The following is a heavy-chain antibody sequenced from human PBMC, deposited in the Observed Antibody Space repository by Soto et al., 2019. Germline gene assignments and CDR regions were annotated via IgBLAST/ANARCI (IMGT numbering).Heavy chain of an antibody. CDR2: ILKDGSDQ. V-gene: IGHV3-33*01. J-gene: IGHJ4*02. D-gene: IGHD5-18*01. CDR1: GFTFSNYG. CDR3: ARDDEDPDSAFDY. Sequence: QVQLAESGGGVVQPGRSLRLSCAATGFTFSNYGMHWVRQAPGKGLEWVAVILKDGSDQKYADSMKGRFTISRDNSENTLYLHMNSLRAEDTAVYYCARDDEDPDSAFDYWGQGTLVTVSS.